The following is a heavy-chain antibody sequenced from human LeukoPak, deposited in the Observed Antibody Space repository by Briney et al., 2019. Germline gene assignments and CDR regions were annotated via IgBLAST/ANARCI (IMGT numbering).Heavy chain of an antibody. V-gene: IGHV4-59*01. CDR3: ARSARPSSSWHYYYYYYMDV. D-gene: IGHD6-13*01. CDR2: IYYSGST. Sequence: SETLSLTCTVSGESISGFYWSWIRQPPGKGLEWIGYIYYSGSTNYNTSLKSRVTISVDTSKNQFSLKLSSVTAADTAVYYCARSARPSSSWHYYYYYYMDVWGKGTTVTISS. J-gene: IGHJ6*03. CDR1: GESISGFY.